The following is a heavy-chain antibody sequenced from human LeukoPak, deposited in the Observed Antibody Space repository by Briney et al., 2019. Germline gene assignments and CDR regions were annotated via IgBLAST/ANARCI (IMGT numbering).Heavy chain of an antibody. CDR1: GFTFSSYA. V-gene: IGHV3-23*01. Sequence: GGSLRLSCAASGFTFSSYAMSWVRQAPGKGLEWVSAISGSGGSTYYADSVKGRFTISRDNSENTLYLQMNSLRAEDTAVYYCARDSLEYTTSSAAFWGQGALVTVSS. CDR3: ARDSLEYTTSSAAF. CDR2: ISGSGGST. J-gene: IGHJ4*02. D-gene: IGHD6-6*01.